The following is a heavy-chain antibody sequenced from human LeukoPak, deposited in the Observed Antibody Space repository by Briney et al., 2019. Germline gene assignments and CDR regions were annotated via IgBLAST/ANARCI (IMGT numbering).Heavy chain of an antibody. CDR1: GYSISSGYY. V-gene: IGHV4-38-2*02. CDR3: AREITMIVSGTSYFDY. Sequence: SETLSLTCTVSGYSISSGYYWGWIRQPPGKGLEWIGYIYYSGSTNYNPSLKSRVTISVDTSKNQFSLKLSSVTAADTAVYYCAREITMIVSGTSYFDYWGQGTLVTVSS. J-gene: IGHJ4*02. D-gene: IGHD3-22*01. CDR2: IYYSGST.